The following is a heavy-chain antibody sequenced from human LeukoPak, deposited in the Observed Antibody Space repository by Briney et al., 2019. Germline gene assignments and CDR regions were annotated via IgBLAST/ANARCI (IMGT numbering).Heavy chain of an antibody. CDR1: GDSVSSNSVA. J-gene: IGHJ6*02. Sequence: SQTLSLTCAISGDSVSSNSVAWNWIRQSPSRGLEWLGRTCYRSKWYIEYAISVKSRMTINSDTSKNQFSLQLNSVTLEDTAVYYCARVGGSYSYGMDVWGQGTTVTVSS. CDR2: TCYRSKWYI. CDR3: ARVGGSYSYGMDV. D-gene: IGHD1-26*01. V-gene: IGHV6-1*01.